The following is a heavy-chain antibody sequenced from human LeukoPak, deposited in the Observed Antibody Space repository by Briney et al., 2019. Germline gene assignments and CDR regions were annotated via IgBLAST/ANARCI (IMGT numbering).Heavy chain of an antibody. V-gene: IGHV3-23*01. Sequence: PGGSLRLSCAASGFTFSSYAMSWVRQAPGKGLEWVSTISGSGGSTNYADSVKGRFTISRDNSKNTLYLQMNSLRAEDTAVHYCAKELSSGYYGYYFDYWGQGTLVTVSS. D-gene: IGHD6-19*01. J-gene: IGHJ4*02. CDR2: ISGSGGST. CDR1: GFTFSSYA. CDR3: AKELSSGYYGYYFDY.